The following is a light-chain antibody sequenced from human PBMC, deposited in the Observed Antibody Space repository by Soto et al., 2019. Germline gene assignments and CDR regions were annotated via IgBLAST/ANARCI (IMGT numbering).Light chain of an antibody. J-gene: IGLJ2*01. CDR1: SGHSSYA. CDR2: LNSDGSH. Sequence: QTVVTQSPSASASLGASVKLTCTLSSGHSSYAIAWHQQQPEKGPRYLMKLNSDGSHSKGDGITDRLSGSSSGAERYLTISSLQSEDEADYYCQTWGTGIVFGGGTKVTVL. CDR3: QTWGTGIV. V-gene: IGLV4-69*01.